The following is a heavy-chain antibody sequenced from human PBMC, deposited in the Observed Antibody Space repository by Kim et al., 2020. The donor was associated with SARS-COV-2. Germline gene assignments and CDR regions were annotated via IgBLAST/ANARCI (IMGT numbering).Heavy chain of an antibody. V-gene: IGHV1-24*01. J-gene: IGHJ6*02. Sequence: QKFQGRVTMTEDTSTDTAYMELSSLRSEDTAVYYCATASPTGPVYYGMDVWGQGTTVTVSS. CDR3: ATASPTGPVYYGMDV. D-gene: IGHD3-10*01.